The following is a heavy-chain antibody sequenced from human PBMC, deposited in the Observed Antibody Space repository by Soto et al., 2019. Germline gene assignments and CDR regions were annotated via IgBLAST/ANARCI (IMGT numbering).Heavy chain of an antibody. D-gene: IGHD6-19*01. CDR2: ISYDGSNK. CDR3: AREGGVSGWYWGGDY. Sequence: HPGGSLRLSCAASGFTFSSFPMHWVRQAPGKGLDRVALISYDGSNKYYADSVKGRFTISRDNSKNTLYLQMNSLRAEDTALYYCAREGGVSGWYWGGDYWGQGTPVTVSS. V-gene: IGHV3-30-3*01. CDR1: GFTFSSFP. J-gene: IGHJ4*02.